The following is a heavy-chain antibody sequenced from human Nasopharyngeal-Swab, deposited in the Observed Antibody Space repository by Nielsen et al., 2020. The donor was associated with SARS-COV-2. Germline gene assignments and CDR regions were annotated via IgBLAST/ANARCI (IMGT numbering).Heavy chain of an antibody. CDR3: ARQGAVAGYYYYYMDV. CDR2: IYPGDSDT. J-gene: IGHJ6*03. V-gene: IGHV5-51*01. Sequence: GESLKISRKGSGYSFTSYWIGWVRQMPGKGLEWMGIIYPGDSDTRYSPSFQGQVTISADKSISTAYLQWSSLKASDTAMYYCARQGAVAGYYYYYMDVWGKGTTVTVSS. D-gene: IGHD6-19*01. CDR1: GYSFTSYW.